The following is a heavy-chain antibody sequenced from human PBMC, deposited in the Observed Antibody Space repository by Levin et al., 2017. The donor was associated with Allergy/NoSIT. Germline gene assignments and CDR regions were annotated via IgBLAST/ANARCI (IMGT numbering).Heavy chain of an antibody. CDR3: ARSSRFLEWLPDAFDI. Sequence: GGSLRLSCAASGFTFSSYSMNWVRQAPGKGLEWVSSISSSSSYIYYADSVKGRFTISRDNAKNSLYLQMNSLRAEDTAVYYCARSSRFLEWLPDAFDIWGQGTMVTVSS. V-gene: IGHV3-21*01. D-gene: IGHD3-3*01. J-gene: IGHJ3*02. CDR2: ISSSSSYI. CDR1: GFTFSSYS.